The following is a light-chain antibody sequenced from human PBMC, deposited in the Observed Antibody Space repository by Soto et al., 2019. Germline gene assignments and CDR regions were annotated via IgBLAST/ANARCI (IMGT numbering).Light chain of an antibody. CDR3: QQYHHCPPCT. CDR1: QSVSSK. CDR2: GAS. V-gene: IGKV3-15*01. J-gene: IGKJ1*01. Sequence: EIVMTQSPATLSVSPGERATISCSASQSVSSKLARYQQKPGRAPRLLIYGASTRATGITARFSGSGSGTECTLTISRLQSEDFAVYYCQQYHHCPPCTFGQGTPVAIK.